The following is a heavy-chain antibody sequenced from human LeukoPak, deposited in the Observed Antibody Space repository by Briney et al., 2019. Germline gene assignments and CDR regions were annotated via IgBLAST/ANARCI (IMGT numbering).Heavy chain of an antibody. D-gene: IGHD5-18*01. V-gene: IGHV1-18*01. CDR2: MSAYNGKT. CDR3: ARGMGYSYGHPQGAFDI. J-gene: IGHJ3*02. CDR1: GYSFTSYG. Sequence: ASVKVSCKASGYSFTSYGFNGGRQAPGQGLEWRGWMSAYNGKTNYAHSLQGRVTVTADTSTSTAYMELRSLRSEDTAVYYCARGMGYSYGHPQGAFDIWGQGTMVTVSS.